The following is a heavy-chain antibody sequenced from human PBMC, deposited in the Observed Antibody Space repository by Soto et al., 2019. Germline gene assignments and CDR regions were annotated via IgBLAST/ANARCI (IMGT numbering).Heavy chain of an antibody. CDR1: GFTFSNYG. CDR3: AYSESDYYFDD. D-gene: IGHD4-4*01. J-gene: IGHJ4*02. V-gene: IGHV3-30*03. Sequence: PGGSLRLSCAASGFTFSNYGMHWVRQAPGKGLEWVAVISYDGNNKYYADSVKGRFTISRDNSKNTLYLQMNSLRAEDTAVYFCAYSESDYYFDDRGQGTLVTGSS. CDR2: ISYDGNNK.